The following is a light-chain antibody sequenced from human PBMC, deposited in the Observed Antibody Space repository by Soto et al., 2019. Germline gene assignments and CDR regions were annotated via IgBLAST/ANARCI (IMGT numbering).Light chain of an antibody. Sequence: QSALTQPRSVSGSPGQSVTISCTGTSTDVGTLIFVYWYQHHPGKAPIFLIFDVIKRPSGVPDRFSGSKSGNTASLTVSGVQTEDEYDYYCASYAVSDPVFGGGTKLTVL. CDR3: ASYAVSDPV. CDR1: STDVGTLIF. V-gene: IGLV2-11*01. J-gene: IGLJ2*01. CDR2: DVI.